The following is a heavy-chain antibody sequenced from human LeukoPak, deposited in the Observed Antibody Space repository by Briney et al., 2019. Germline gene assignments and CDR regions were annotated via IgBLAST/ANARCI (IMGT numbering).Heavy chain of an antibody. V-gene: IGHV3-48*03. J-gene: IGHJ4*02. Sequence: GGSLRLSCAASGFTFSSYEMNWVRQAPGKGLEWVSYISSGGSTIYYADSVKGRFTISRDNAKNSLYLQMNSLRAEDTAVYYCARSGGYSAPFDYWGQGTLVTVSS. CDR2: ISSGGSTI. CDR3: ARSGGYSAPFDY. D-gene: IGHD3-22*01. CDR1: GFTFSSYE.